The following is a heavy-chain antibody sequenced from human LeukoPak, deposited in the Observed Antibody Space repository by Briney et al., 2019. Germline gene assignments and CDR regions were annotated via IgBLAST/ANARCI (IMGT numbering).Heavy chain of an antibody. D-gene: IGHD6-13*01. J-gene: IGHJ2*01. V-gene: IGHV3-23*01. Sequence: GGSLRLSCAASGFTFSSYAMSWVRQAPGKGLEWVSAISGSGGSTYYADSVKGRFTISRDNSKTTLYLQMNSLRAEDTAVYYCAKALDSSSSPRDLWGRGTLVTVSS. CDR3: AKALDSSSSPRDL. CDR2: ISGSGGST. CDR1: GFTFSSYA.